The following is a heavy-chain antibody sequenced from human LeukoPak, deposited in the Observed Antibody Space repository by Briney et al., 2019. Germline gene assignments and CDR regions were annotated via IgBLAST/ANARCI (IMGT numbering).Heavy chain of an antibody. D-gene: IGHD2-2*01. J-gene: IGHJ4*02. CDR1: GYTFTSYY. CDR3: ARSSVPAAMSDY. CDR2: INPSGGST. V-gene: IGHV1-46*01. Sequence: ASVKVSCKASGYTFTSYYMHWVRQAPGQGLEWMGIINPSGGSTSYAQKFQGRVTMTRDTSTSTVYMELSSLRPEDTAVYYRARSSVPAAMSDYWGQGTLVTVSS.